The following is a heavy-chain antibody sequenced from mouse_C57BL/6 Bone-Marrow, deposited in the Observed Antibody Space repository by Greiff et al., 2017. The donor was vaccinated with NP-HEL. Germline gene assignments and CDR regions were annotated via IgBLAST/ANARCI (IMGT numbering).Heavy chain of an antibody. CDR3: ARSEIYYYGSSYYYAMDY. Sequence: VQLQQPGAELVKPGASVKMSCKASGYTFTSYWITWVKQRPGQGLEWIGDIYPGSGSTNYNEKFKSKATLTVDTSSSTAYMQLSSLTSEDSAVYYCARSEIYYYGSSYYYAMDYWGQGTSVTVSS. J-gene: IGHJ4*01. V-gene: IGHV1-55*01. CDR2: IYPGSGST. CDR1: GYTFTSYW. D-gene: IGHD1-1*01.